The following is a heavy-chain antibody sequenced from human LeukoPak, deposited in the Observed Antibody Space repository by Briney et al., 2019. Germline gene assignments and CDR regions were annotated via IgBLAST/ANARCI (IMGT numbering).Heavy chain of an antibody. CDR1: GFTFSSYG. D-gene: IGHD5-12*01. V-gene: IGHV3-33*01. CDR3: ARDSSGYSGYGDY. J-gene: IGHJ4*02. Sequence: GSLRLSCAASGFTFSSYGMHWVRQAPGKGLEWVAVIWYDGSNKYYADSVKGRFTISRDNSKNTLYLQMNSLRAEDTAVYYCARDSSGYSGYGDYWGQGTLVTVSS. CDR2: IWYDGSNK.